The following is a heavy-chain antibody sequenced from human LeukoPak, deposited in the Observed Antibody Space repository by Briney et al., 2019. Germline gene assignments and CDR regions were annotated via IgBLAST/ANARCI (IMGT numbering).Heavy chain of an antibody. D-gene: IGHD7-27*01. V-gene: IGHV4-34*01. Sequence: SETLSVNCAVYRENFNGYYWNWIRQSPGKGLEWIGEIDHSGNTHYNPSLKSRLNISVAKSKNQFSLKMNSVTAEDTAIYFCARGSPIVAMIQQSTGDHYFDFWGRGTLVTVSS. J-gene: IGHJ4*02. CDR2: IDHSGNT. CDR3: ARGSPIVAMIQQSTGDHYFDF. CDR1: RENFNGYY.